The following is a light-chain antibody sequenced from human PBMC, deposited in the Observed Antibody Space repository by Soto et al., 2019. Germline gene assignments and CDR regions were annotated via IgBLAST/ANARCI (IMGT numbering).Light chain of an antibody. V-gene: IGLV1-47*01. CDR2: RNN. CDR3: AAWDDSLSGVV. Sequence: SVLTQPPSASGTPGQRVNISCSGSSSNIGSNYVYWYQQLPGTAPKLLIYRNNQRPSGVPDRFSGSKSGTSASLAISGLRSEDEADYYCAAWDDSLSGVVFGGGTKLTVL. J-gene: IGLJ2*01. CDR1: SSNIGSNY.